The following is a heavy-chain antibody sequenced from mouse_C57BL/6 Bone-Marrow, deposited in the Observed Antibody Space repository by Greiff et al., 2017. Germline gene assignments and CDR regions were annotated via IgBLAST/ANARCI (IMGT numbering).Heavy chain of an antibody. CDR1: GYSFTGYY. J-gene: IGHJ3*01. CDR3: ARNPYYYGSSYQAWFAY. V-gene: IGHV1-42*01. Sequence: EVQLQQSGPELVKPGASVKISCKASGYSFTGYYMNWVKQSPEKSLEWIGEINPSTGGTTYNQKFKAKATLTVDKSSSTAYMQLKSLTSEDSAVYYCARNPYYYGSSYQAWFAYWGQGTLVTVSA. CDR2: INPSTGGT. D-gene: IGHD1-1*01.